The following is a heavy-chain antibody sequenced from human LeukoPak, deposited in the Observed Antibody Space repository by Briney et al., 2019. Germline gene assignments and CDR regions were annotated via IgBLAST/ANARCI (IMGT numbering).Heavy chain of an antibody. J-gene: IGHJ4*02. V-gene: IGHV5-51*01. D-gene: IGHD5-18*01. CDR2: IYPGDSDT. CDR3: ARRLGGNSYGYTIDY. Sequence: GESLKISCKGSGCTFTTYWIGWVRQMPGKGLEWMGIIYPGDSDTRYSPSFQGQVTISVDKSIATAYLQWSSLKASDTAMYYCARRLGGNSYGYTIDYWGQGTLVTVSS. CDR1: GCTFTTYW.